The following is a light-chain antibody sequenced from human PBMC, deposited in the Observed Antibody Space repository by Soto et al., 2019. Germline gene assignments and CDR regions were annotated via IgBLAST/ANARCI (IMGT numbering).Light chain of an antibody. V-gene: IGKV3-11*01. Sequence: EIVMTQSPATLSVSPGERATLSCRASQSVSSYLAWYQQKPGQAPRLLIYDASNRATGIPARFSGSGSGTDFTLTISSLEPEDFAVYYCQQRSNWPSALTFGGGTKVDIK. CDR2: DAS. J-gene: IGKJ4*01. CDR1: QSVSSY. CDR3: QQRSNWPSALT.